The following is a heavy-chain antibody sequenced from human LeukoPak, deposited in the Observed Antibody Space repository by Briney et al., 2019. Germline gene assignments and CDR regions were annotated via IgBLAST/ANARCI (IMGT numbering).Heavy chain of an antibody. J-gene: IGHJ6*02. D-gene: IGHD6-6*01. CDR2: INHSGST. V-gene: IGHV4-34*01. CDR1: GGSFSGYY. CDR3: ARVPERAARVLRYRSYYYYGMDV. Sequence: SETLSLTCAVYGGSFSGYYWSWIRQPPGKGLEWIGEINHSGSTNYNPSLKSRVTISVDTSKNQFSLKLSSVTAADTAVYYCARVPERAARVLRYRSYYYYGMDVWGQGTTVTDSS.